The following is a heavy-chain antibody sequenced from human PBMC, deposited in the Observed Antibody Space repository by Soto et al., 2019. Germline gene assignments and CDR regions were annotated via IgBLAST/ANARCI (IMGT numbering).Heavy chain of an antibody. CDR3: TLGSWSAETFDN. CDR1: GGTFSTYT. D-gene: IGHD6-13*01. V-gene: IGHV1-69*02. CDR2: ILPMLDIT. J-gene: IGHJ3*02. Sequence: QVQLVQSGAEVKKPGSSVKVSCKASGGTFSTYTIISVRQAPGQGLEWMGRILPMLDITNSAQRFQGRVTITADKSTSTACLELSSLRSEDTAVYYCTLGSWSAETFDNWGRGTMVTVSS.